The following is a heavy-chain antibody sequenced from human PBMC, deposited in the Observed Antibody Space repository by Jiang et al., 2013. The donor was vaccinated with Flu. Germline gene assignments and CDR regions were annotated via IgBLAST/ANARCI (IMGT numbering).Heavy chain of an antibody. CDR3: ARGGLWFGELDAFEI. V-gene: IGHV4-59*13. CDR2: IFHTGST. J-gene: IGHJ3*02. Sequence: GPGLVKPSETLSLTCTVSGGSIGSYYWSWIRQSPGKGLKWIGYIFHTGSTNYNPSLKTRVTISLDTSKNQFSLKLSSVTAADTAVYYCARGGLWFGELDAFEIWGQGDNGHRLL. D-gene: IGHD3-10*01. CDR1: GGSIGSYY.